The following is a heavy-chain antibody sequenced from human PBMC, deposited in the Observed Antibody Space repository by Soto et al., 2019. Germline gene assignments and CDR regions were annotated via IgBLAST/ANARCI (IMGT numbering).Heavy chain of an antibody. CDR1: GFTFSDYG. D-gene: IGHD3-3*01. Sequence: PGGSLRLSCAASGFTFSDYGMHWVRQAPGTGLEWVAVISYDGSDKYYADSVKGRFTISRDNSKNMLYLQMNSLRAEDTAVYYCATMERLFDYWGQGTLVTVSS. V-gene: IGHV3-30*03. J-gene: IGHJ4*02. CDR2: ISYDGSDK. CDR3: ATMERLFDY.